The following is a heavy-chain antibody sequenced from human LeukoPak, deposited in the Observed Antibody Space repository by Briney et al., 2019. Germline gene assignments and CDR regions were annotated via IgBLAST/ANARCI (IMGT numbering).Heavy chain of an antibody. J-gene: IGHJ4*02. V-gene: IGHV3-7*01. CDR2: IKQDGSEK. Sequence: GGSLRLSCAASGFTFSSYWMSWVRQAPGKRLEWVANIKQDGSEKYYVDSVKGRFTISRDNAKNSLYLQMNSLRAEDTAVYYCAREGNRSSDSSASYPLDYWGQGTLVTVSS. CDR1: GFTFSSYW. D-gene: IGHD1-26*01. CDR3: AREGNRSSDSSASYPLDY.